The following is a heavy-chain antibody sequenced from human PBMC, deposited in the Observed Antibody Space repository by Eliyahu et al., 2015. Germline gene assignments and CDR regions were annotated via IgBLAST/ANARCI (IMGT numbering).Heavy chain of an antibody. D-gene: IGHD3-9*01. Sequence: QVQLVQSGAEVKKPGSSVKVSXKASXGTFXSYAISWVRQAPGQGLEWMGRIIPILGIAXXAQKFQGRVTITADKSTSTAYMEPSSLRSEDTAVYYCARIDNYDILTGLTDPWGQGTLVTVSS. V-gene: IGHV1-69*04. CDR3: ARIDNYDILTGLTDP. J-gene: IGHJ5*02. CDR1: XGTFXSYA. CDR2: IIPILGIA.